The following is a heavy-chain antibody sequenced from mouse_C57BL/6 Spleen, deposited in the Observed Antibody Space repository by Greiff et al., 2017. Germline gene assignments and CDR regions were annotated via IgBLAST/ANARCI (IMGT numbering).Heavy chain of an antibody. Sequence: QVQLQQPGAELVRPGTSVKLSCKASGYTFTSYWMHWVKQRPGQGLEWIGVIDPSDSYTNYNQKFKGKATLTVDTSSSTAYMQLSSLTSEDSEVDDCDRSQTGAGFNAMDYWGQGTSVTVSS. CDR3: DRSQTGAGFNAMDY. V-gene: IGHV1-59*01. J-gene: IGHJ4*01. CDR2: IDPSDSYT. D-gene: IGHD4-1*01. CDR1: GYTFTSYW.